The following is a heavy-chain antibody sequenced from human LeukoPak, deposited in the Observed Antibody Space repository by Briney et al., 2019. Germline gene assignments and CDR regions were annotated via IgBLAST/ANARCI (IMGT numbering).Heavy chain of an antibody. J-gene: IGHJ4*02. CDR3: ARVDDSSGYYSFAY. CDR2: MNPNSGNT. Sequence: GASVKVSCKASGYTFTSYDINWVRQATGQGLEWMGWMNPNSGNTGYAQKFQGRVTMTRNTSISTAYMELSSLRSEDTAVYYCARVDDSSGYYSFAYWGQGTLVTVSS. D-gene: IGHD3-22*01. V-gene: IGHV1-8*01. CDR1: GYTFTSYD.